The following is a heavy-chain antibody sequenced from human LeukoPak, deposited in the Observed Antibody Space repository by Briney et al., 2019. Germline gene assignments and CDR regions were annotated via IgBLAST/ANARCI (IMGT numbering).Heavy chain of an antibody. V-gene: IGHV3-23*01. D-gene: IGHD3-10*01. CDR1: GFTFSSYA. J-gene: IGHJ5*02. CDR2: ISGSGGST. Sequence: GGSLRLSCAASGFTFSSYAMSWVRQAPGKGLEWVSAISGSGGSTYYADSVKGRFTISRDNSKNTLYLQMNSLRAEDTAVYYCAKDRTVAPTIYGSGSFGSWFDPWGQGTLVTVSS. CDR3: AKDRTVAPTIYGSGSFGSWFDP.